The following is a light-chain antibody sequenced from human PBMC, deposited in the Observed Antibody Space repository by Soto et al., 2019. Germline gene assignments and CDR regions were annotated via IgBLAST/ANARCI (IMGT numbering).Light chain of an antibody. V-gene: IGLV2-14*01. CDR2: EVS. J-gene: IGLJ1*01. CDR1: SSDVGGYNF. Sequence: QSALTQPASVSGSPGQSITISCIGTSSDVGGYNFVSWYQQHPGKAPKLIIFEVSNRPSDVSDRFSGSKSGNTASLTISGLQAEDEADYYCCSYTGSDTLYVFGSGTKVTVL. CDR3: CSYTGSDTLYV.